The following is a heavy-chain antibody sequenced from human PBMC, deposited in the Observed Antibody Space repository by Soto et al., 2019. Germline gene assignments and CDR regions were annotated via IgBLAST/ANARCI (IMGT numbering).Heavy chain of an antibody. CDR3: ASQRQDSSSWYHIVSNRFDP. Sequence: GPSVKVSCKASGGTFSSYAISWVRQAPGQGXEWMGGIIPIFGTANYAQKFQGRVTITADESTSTAYMELSSLRSEDTAVYYCASQRQDSSSWYHIVSNRFDPWGQGTLVTVSS. CDR2: IIPIFGTA. J-gene: IGHJ5*02. D-gene: IGHD6-13*01. CDR1: GGTFSSYA. V-gene: IGHV1-69*13.